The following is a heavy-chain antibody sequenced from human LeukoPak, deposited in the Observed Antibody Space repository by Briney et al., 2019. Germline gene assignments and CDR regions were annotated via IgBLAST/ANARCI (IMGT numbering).Heavy chain of an antibody. CDR2: ISSSSSYI. D-gene: IGHD2-2*01. V-gene: IGHV3-21*04. J-gene: IGHJ6*03. CDR3: AKDLYCSSTSCYMDV. Sequence: PGGSLRLSCAASGFTFSSYSMNWVRQAPGKGLEWVSSISSSSSYIYYADSVKGRFTISRDNAKNSLYLQMNSLRAEDTAVYYCAKDLYCSSTSCYMDVWGKGTTVTVSS. CDR1: GFTFSSYS.